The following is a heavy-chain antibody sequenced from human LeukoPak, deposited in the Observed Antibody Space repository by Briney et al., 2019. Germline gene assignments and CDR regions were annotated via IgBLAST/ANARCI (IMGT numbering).Heavy chain of an antibody. D-gene: IGHD2-15*01. J-gene: IGHJ3*02. CDR3: GSVGYCSGGSCYSSAFDI. CDR2: LTGGSDNS. Sequence: GGSLRLSCAASGFTFSSSAMTWVRQAPGKGLEWVSSLTGGSDNSEHADSVKGRFSISRDNSKNTLYLQMNSLTAEDTAVYYCGSVGYCSGGSCYSSAFDIWGQGTMVTVSS. V-gene: IGHV3-23*01. CDR1: GFTFSSSA.